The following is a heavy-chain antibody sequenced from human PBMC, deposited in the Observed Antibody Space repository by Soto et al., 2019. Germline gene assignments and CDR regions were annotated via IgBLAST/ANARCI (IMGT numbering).Heavy chain of an antibody. D-gene: IGHD6-13*01. CDR1: GGSFSGYY. CDR2: INHSGST. V-gene: IGHV4-34*01. J-gene: IGHJ6*02. Sequence: SSETLSLTCAVYGGSFSGYYWSWIRQPPGKGLKWIGEINHSGSTNYNPSLKSRVTISVDTSKNQFSLKLSSVTAADTAVYYCARAGGYSRTTPNPRAYDMDVWGQGTTVTVSS. CDR3: ARAGGYSRTTPNPRAYDMDV.